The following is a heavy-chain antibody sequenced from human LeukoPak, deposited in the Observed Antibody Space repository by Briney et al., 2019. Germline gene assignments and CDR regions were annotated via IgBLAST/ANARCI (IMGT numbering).Heavy chain of an antibody. D-gene: IGHD5-18*01. CDR3: ARIQANTAIIDY. V-gene: IGHV2-5*01. Sequence: SGPTLVKPTQTLTLTCTFSGFSLSTSGVGVGWIRRPPGKALEWLALIYWNDDKRYSPSLKSRLTITKDTSKNQVVLTMTNMDPVDTATYYCARIQANTAIIDYWGQGTLVTVSS. CDR2: IYWNDDK. J-gene: IGHJ4*02. CDR1: GFSLSTSGVG.